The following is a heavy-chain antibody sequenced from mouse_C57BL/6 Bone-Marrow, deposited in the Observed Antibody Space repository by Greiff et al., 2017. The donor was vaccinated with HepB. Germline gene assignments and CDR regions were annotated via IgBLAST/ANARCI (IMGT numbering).Heavy chain of an antibody. Sequence: VKLVESGAELARPGASVKLSCKASGYTFTSYGISWVKQRTGQGLEWIGEIYPRSGNTYYNEKFKGKATLTADKSSSTAYMELRSLTSEDSAVYFCAIITTVVSDYWGQGTTLTVSS. CDR3: AIITTVVSDY. CDR1: GYTFTSYG. V-gene: IGHV1-81*01. J-gene: IGHJ2*01. D-gene: IGHD1-1*01. CDR2: IYPRSGNT.